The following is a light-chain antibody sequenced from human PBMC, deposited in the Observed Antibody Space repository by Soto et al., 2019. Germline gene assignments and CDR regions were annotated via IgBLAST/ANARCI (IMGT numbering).Light chain of an antibody. CDR1: QGVSSA. V-gene: IGKV1-13*02. J-gene: IGKJ5*01. Sequence: AIQLTQSPSSLSASVGDRVTITCRASQGVSSALAWYQQKPGKPPKVLIYDGSSLQSGDPLRFRGSGSGTEFTLTITGLQPEDFGTYYCQHFQRDPFTYGQGTRLEIK. CDR2: DGS. CDR3: QHFQRDPFT.